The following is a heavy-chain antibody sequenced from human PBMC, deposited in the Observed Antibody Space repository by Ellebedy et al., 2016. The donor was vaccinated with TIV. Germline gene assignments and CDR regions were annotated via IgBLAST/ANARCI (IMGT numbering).Heavy chain of an antibody. D-gene: IGHD1-26*01. CDR2: VHYSGST. Sequence: MPGGSLRLSCTVSGGSVSSGDYYWNWIRQPPGKGLEWIAYVHYSGSTNYNPSLESRVTISVDTSKNQVSLKLTSVTAADTAVYYCARGTGSYRSGAFGIWGQGTVVTVSS. J-gene: IGHJ3*02. CDR3: ARGTGSYRSGAFGI. V-gene: IGHV4-61*08. CDR1: GGSVSSGDYY.